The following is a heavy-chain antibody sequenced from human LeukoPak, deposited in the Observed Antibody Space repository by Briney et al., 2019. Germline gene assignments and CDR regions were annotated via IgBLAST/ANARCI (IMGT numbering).Heavy chain of an antibody. CDR2: INQDGSDK. V-gene: IGHV3-7*01. D-gene: IGHD3-3*01. Sequence: GSLRLSCAASGLTFSIHWMNWVRQAPGKGLECVANINQDGSDKYYVDSVKGRFTIARDNAKNSVYLEMNSLRADDTAVYYCARSARLMKGVVEVTALDDWGQGTLVTVSS. CDR1: GLTFSIHW. CDR3: ARSARLMKGVVEVTALDD. J-gene: IGHJ4*02.